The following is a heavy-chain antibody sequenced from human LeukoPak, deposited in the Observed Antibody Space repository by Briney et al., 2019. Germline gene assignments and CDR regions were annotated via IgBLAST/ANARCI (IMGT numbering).Heavy chain of an antibody. Sequence: SETLSLTCAVYGGSFSGYYWSWIRQPPGKGLEWIGYIYYSGSTNYNPSLKSRVTISVDTSKNQFSLKLSSVTAADTAVYYCARERGGSSWYPGWFDPWGQGTLVTVSS. V-gene: IGHV4-59*01. CDR1: GGSFSGYY. D-gene: IGHD6-13*01. CDR3: ARERGGSSWYPGWFDP. J-gene: IGHJ5*02. CDR2: IYYSGST.